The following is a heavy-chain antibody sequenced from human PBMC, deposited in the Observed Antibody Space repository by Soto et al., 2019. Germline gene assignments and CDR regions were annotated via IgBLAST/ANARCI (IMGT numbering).Heavy chain of an antibody. CDR1: GGTFSSYA. Sequence: SVKVSCKASGGTFSSYAISWVRQAPGQGLEWMGGIIPIFGTANYAQKFQGRVTITADKSTSTAYMELSSLRSEDTAVYYCARHARSRWWTSSYYYGMDVWGQGTTVTVSS. D-gene: IGHD6-19*01. V-gene: IGHV1-69*06. CDR2: IIPIFGTA. J-gene: IGHJ6*02. CDR3: ARHARSRWWTSSYYYGMDV.